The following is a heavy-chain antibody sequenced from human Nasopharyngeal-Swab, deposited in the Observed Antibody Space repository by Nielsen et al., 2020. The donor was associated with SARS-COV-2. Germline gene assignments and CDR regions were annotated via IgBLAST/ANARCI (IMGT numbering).Heavy chain of an antibody. V-gene: IGHV4-61*01. Sequence: SETLSLTCTVSGGSVSSGSYYWSWIRQPPGKGLEWIGYIYYSGITYYNPSLKSRVTISVDTSKNQFSLKLSSVTAADTAVYYCASPIYGDYSWFDPWGQGTLVTVSS. CDR1: GGSVSSGSYY. CDR3: ASPIYGDYSWFDP. CDR2: IYYSGIT. J-gene: IGHJ5*02. D-gene: IGHD4-17*01.